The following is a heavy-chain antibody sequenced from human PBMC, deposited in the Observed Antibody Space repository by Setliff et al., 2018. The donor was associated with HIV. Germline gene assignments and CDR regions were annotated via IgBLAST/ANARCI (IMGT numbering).Heavy chain of an antibody. CDR1: GGSISSYY. CDR3: ARDGSGSSYYYYYMDV. Sequence: SETLSLTCTVSGGSISSYYWSWIRQPAGKGLEWIGRIYTSGSTNYNPSLKSRVTMSVDTSKNQFSLKLSSVTAADTAVYYCARDGSGSSYYYYYMDVWGKGTTVTVSS. CDR2: IYTSGST. D-gene: IGHD3-10*01. V-gene: IGHV4-4*07. J-gene: IGHJ6*03.